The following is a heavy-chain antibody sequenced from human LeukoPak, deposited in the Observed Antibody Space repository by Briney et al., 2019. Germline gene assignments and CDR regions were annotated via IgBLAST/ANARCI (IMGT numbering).Heavy chain of an antibody. CDR3: ARVNLRGSQYNWFDP. J-gene: IGHJ5*02. CDR1: RGTLSRHT. V-gene: IGHV1-69*08. Sequence: GASVKVSCKASRGTLSRHTFTWGRQAPGHGLEWRGRITPIIDSAKYAQNFQHRVTISADKSTSTVYRGFSSLRAEDTAVYFCARVNLRGSQYNWFDPWGQGTLVTVSS. CDR2: ITPIIDSA. D-gene: IGHD1-26*01.